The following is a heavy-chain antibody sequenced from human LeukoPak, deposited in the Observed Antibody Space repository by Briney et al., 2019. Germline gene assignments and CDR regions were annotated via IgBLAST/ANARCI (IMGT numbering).Heavy chain of an antibody. V-gene: IGHV3-23*01. CDR2: ISESGGYT. CDR1: GFTFSSYA. J-gene: IGHJ4*02. D-gene: IGHD3-22*01. CDR3: ATEDSSDYYSFDY. Sequence: GGSLRLSCAGSGFTFSSYAMSWVRQAPGKGLEWVSAISESGGYTKYADPVEGRFTISRDNSKNTLYLQMNSLKAEDTAAYYCATEDSSDYYSFDYWGQGTLATVSS.